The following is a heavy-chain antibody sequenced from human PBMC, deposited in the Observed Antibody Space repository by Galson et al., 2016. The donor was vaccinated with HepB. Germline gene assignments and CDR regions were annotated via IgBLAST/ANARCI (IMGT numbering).Heavy chain of an antibody. V-gene: IGHV4-39*07. CDR1: GGSISSSSYH. CDR2: IYYSGST. CDR3: ARQHNGGPSDY. D-gene: IGHD2-8*01. Sequence: SETLSLTCSVSGGSISSSSYHWGWIRQPPGKGLAWIGTIYYSGSTSYNPSLKSRVTISIDTSKNQFSLKLTSVTAADTAVYYCARQHNGGPSDYWGQGTLVTVSS. J-gene: IGHJ4*02.